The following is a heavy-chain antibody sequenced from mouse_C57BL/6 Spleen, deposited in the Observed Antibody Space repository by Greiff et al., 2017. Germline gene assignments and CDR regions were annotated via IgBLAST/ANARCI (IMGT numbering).Heavy chain of an antibody. J-gene: IGHJ1*03. CDR3: ARRDYGYDGEYFDV. D-gene: IGHD2-2*01. V-gene: IGHV1-53*01. CDR1: GYTFTSYW. CDR2: INPSNGGT. Sequence: QVQLQQPGTELVKPGASVKLSCKASGYTFTSYWMHWVKQRPGQGLEWIGNINPSNGGTNYNEKFKSKATLTVDKSSSTAYMQLSSLTSEDSVVYYCARRDYGYDGEYFDVWGTGTTVTVSS.